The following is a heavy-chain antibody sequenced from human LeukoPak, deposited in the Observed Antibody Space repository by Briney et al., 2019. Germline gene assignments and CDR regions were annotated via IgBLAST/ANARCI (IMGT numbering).Heavy chain of an antibody. D-gene: IGHD5-18*01. Sequence: GASVKVSGKASGYTFTGYYMHWVRQAPGQGLEWMGWINPNSGGTNYAQKFQGRVTMTRDTSISTAYMELSRLRSDDTAVYYCAGIGYSYGYDAFDIWGQGTMVTVSS. CDR1: GYTFTGYY. V-gene: IGHV1-2*02. J-gene: IGHJ3*02. CDR3: AGIGYSYGYDAFDI. CDR2: INPNSGGT.